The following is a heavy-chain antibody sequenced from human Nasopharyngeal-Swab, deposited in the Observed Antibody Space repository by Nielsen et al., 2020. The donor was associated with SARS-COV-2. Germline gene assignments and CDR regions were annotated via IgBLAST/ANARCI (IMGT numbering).Heavy chain of an antibody. CDR3: ARTAAFCGDDCYSEYFQH. CDR2: ISHSTTYI. J-gene: IGHJ1*01. CDR1: GFTVSSNY. V-gene: IGHV3-21*01. D-gene: IGHD2-21*02. Sequence: GGSLRLSCAASGFTVSSNYMNWVRQAPGKGLEWVSSISHSTTYIWYADSVKGRFTISRDNAKNSLYLQMNNLRADDTAIYYCARTAAFCGDDCYSEYFQHWGQGTLVTVSS.